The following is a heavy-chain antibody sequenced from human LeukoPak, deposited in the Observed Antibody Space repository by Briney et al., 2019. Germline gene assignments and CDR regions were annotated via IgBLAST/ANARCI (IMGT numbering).Heavy chain of an antibody. D-gene: IGHD3-22*01. Sequence: GGSLRLSCAASGFTFSSYGMHWVRQAPGKGLEWVSVIYSGGSTYYADSVKGRFTISRDNSKNTLYLQMNSLRAEDTAVYYCARPRYYYDPLGTFDYWGQGPLVTVPS. CDR1: GFTFSSYG. CDR2: IYSGGST. V-gene: IGHV3-53*01. J-gene: IGHJ4*02. CDR3: ARPRYYYDPLGTFDY.